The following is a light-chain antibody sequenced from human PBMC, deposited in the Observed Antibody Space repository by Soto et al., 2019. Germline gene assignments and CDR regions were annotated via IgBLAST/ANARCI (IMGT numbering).Light chain of an antibody. CDR1: QSLVYSDGNTY. Sequence: DVVMTQSPLSLPVTLGQPASISCRSSQSLVYSDGNTYLNWFQQRPGQSPRRLNYKVSNRDSEVQDRFSCSGSGTDFTLKISRVEGEYVEVYYCMEGTLWPQKTYGQEQNEEIK. J-gene: IGKJ1*01. V-gene: IGKV2-30*01. CDR3: MEGTLWPQKT. CDR2: KVS.